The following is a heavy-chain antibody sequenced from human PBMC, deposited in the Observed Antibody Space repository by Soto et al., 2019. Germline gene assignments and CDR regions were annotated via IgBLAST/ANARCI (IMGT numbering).Heavy chain of an antibody. CDR1: GYTLTELS. Sequence: ASVKVSCKVSGYTLTELSMHWVRQAPGKGLEWMGGFDPEDGETIYAQKFQGRVTMTRDTSTNTAYMELSSLRSEDTAVYYCARDDSSTRRPPDYWGQGTLVTVSS. CDR2: FDPEDGET. V-gene: IGHV1-24*01. J-gene: IGHJ4*02. D-gene: IGHD2-2*01. CDR3: ARDDSSTRRPPDY.